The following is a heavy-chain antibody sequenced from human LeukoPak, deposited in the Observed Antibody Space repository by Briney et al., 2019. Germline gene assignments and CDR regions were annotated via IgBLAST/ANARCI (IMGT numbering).Heavy chain of an antibody. Sequence: KPSETRSLTWAVHGGPFSGYYWRWIRQPPGKGLGWIWVIYHSGSTNYTPSLKSRVTISVDTSKNQFSLKLSSVTAADTAVYYCAREAMVRGVIISRYYYYYMDVWGKGTTVTVSS. D-gene: IGHD3-10*01. J-gene: IGHJ6*03. CDR2: IYHSGST. V-gene: IGHV4-34*01. CDR3: AREAMVRGVIISRYYYYYMDV. CDR1: GGPFSGYY.